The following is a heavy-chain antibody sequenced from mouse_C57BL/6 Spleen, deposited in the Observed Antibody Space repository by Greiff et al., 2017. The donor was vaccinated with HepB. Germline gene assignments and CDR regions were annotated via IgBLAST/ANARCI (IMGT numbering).Heavy chain of an antibody. CDR3: ARWLLPSYAMDY. J-gene: IGHJ4*01. CDR2: IYPGDGDT. CDR1: GYAFSSYW. Sequence: VQLQESGAELVKPGASVKISCKASGYAFSSYWMNWVKQRPGKGLEWIGQIYPGDGDTNYNGKFKGKATLTADKSSSTAYMQLSSLTSEDSAVYFCARWLLPSYAMDYWGQGTSVTVSS. D-gene: IGHD2-3*01. V-gene: IGHV1-80*01.